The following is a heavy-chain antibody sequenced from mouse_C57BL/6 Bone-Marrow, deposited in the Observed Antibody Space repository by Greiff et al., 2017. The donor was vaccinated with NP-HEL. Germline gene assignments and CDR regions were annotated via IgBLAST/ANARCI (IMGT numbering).Heavy chain of an antibody. V-gene: IGHV1-55*01. D-gene: IGHD2-5*01. CDR3: ARDSNYVLDY. J-gene: IGHJ2*01. CDR1: GYTFTSYW. CDR2: IYPGSGST. Sequence: QVQLKQPGAELVKPGASVKMSCKASGYTFTSYWITWVKQRPGQGLEWIGDIYPGSGSTNYNEKFKSKATLTVDKSSSTAYMQLSSLTSEDSAVYYCARDSNYVLDYWGQGTTLTVSS.